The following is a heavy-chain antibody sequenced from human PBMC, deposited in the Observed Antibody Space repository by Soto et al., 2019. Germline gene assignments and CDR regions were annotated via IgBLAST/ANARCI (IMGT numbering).Heavy chain of an antibody. Sequence: QVQLQESGPGLVKPSGTLSLTCAVSSGSISSSNWWSWVRQPPGKWLEWIGEIYHSGSTNYNPSLKSRVTISVDKSKNQFSLKLSSVTAADTAVYYCARDLPARIAVAGLTGGAFDIWGQGTMVTVSS. CDR1: SGSISSSNW. CDR2: IYHSGST. V-gene: IGHV4-4*02. D-gene: IGHD6-19*01. CDR3: ARDLPARIAVAGLTGGAFDI. J-gene: IGHJ3*02.